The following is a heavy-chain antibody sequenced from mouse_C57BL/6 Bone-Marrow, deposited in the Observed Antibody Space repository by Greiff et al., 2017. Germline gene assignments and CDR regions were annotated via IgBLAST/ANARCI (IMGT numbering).Heavy chain of an antibody. CDR1: GFTFSDYG. CDR3: ARGAY. V-gene: IGHV5-17*01. CDR2: ISSGSSTI. J-gene: IGHJ3*01. Sequence: EVTVVESGGGLVKPGGSLKLSCAASGFTFSDYGMHWVRQAPERGLEWVAYISSGSSTIYYADTLKGRFTISRDKAKNSLFLQMTSLRSDDTAMDYCARGAYWGQGTLVTVSA.